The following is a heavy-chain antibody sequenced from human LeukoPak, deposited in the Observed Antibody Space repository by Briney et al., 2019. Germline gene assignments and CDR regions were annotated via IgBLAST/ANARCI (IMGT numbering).Heavy chain of an antibody. CDR2: ISSSSSTI. CDR1: GFTFSSYS. V-gene: IGHV3-48*01. J-gene: IGHJ4*02. D-gene: IGHD3-22*01. Sequence: GGSLRLSCAASGFTFSSYSMTWVRQAPGKGLEWVSYISSSSSTIYYADSVKGRFTISRDNAKNSLYLQMNSLRAEDTAVYYCASEVYYYDSSGYYPYFDYWGQGTLVTVSS. CDR3: ASEVYYYDSSGYYPYFDY.